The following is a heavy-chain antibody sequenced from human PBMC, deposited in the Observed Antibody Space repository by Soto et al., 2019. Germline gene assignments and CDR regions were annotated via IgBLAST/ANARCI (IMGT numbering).Heavy chain of an antibody. CDR3: ARLERLRHYFDS. Sequence: QEQLVQSGDEVKKPGSSLRVSCKASGDTISHYGVSWVRQAPGQGLEWMGGIIPIFGKTTYAQRFQGRLTITADESTATSYMELSSLKSDDAAVYYCARLERLRHYFDSWGQGTRVTVSS. CDR2: IIPIFGKT. J-gene: IGHJ4*02. V-gene: IGHV1-69*01. D-gene: IGHD3-10*01. CDR1: GDTISHYG.